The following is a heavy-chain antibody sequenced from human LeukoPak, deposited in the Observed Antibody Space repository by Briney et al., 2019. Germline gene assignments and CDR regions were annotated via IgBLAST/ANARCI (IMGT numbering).Heavy chain of an antibody. CDR2: ISYDGSNK. Sequence: GGSLRLSCAASGFTFSSYGMHWVRQAPGKGLEWVAVISYDGSNKYYADSVKDRFTISRDNSKNTLYLQMNSLRAEDTAVYYCANTMPGAPDYWGQGTLVTVSS. D-gene: IGHD4/OR15-4a*01. CDR1: GFTFSSYG. J-gene: IGHJ4*02. CDR3: ANTMPGAPDY. V-gene: IGHV3-30*18.